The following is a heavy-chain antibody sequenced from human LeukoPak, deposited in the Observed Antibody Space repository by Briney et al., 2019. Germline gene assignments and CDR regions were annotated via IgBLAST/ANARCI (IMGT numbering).Heavy chain of an antibody. V-gene: IGHV1-18*01. CDR3: ARSPYYYDSSGYEGYYYYYGMDV. D-gene: IGHD3-22*01. Sequence: ASVKVSFKASGYTFRSYGLSWVRQAPGQGPEWMGWISGYKGNTDYAQKFQGRVTMTTDTSTSTAYMELRSLRSDDTAVYYCARSPYYYDSSGYEGYYYYYGMDVWGQGTTVTVSS. CDR1: GYTFRSYG. CDR2: ISGYKGNT. J-gene: IGHJ6*02.